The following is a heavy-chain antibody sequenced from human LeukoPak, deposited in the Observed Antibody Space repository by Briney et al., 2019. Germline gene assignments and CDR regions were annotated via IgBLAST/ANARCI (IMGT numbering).Heavy chain of an antibody. CDR1: GFTFSNYG. J-gene: IGHJ4*02. Sequence: GGSLRLSCAASGFTFSNYGMHWVRQAPGKGLEWVALISYDGSKKYYADSMKGRFTISRDNSKNTLYLQMNSLRVEATAVYYCERDSSMLRGPLVIYYFDFWGQGTLVTVSS. D-gene: IGHD3-10*01. CDR2: ISYDGSKK. V-gene: IGHV3-30*03. CDR3: ERDSSMLRGPLVIYYFDF.